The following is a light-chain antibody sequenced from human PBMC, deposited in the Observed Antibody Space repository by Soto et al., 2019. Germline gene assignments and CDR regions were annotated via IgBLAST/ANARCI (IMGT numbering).Light chain of an antibody. CDR3: ATWDGSLPGEV. J-gene: IGLJ2*01. Sequence: QSVLTQSPSVSAAPGQQVTISCSGSSSNIGNNYVSWYQQLPGTAPKLLIYDNNKRPSGIPDRFSGSKSGTSGTLDITGLQTGDEADYYCATWDGSLPGEVFSGGTQLTVL. V-gene: IGLV1-51*01. CDR1: SSNIGNNY. CDR2: DNN.